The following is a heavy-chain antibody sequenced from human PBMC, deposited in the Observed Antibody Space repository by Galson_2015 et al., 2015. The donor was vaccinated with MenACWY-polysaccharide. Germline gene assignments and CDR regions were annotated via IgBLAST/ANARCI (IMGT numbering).Heavy chain of an antibody. CDR1: GFTFSSYA. Sequence: SLRLSCAASGFTFSSYAMHWVRQAPGKGLEWVAVISYDGSNKYYADSVKGRFTISRDNSKNTLYLQMNSLRAEDTAVYYCARDHKLYYDSSGLFDYWGQGTLVTVSS. D-gene: IGHD3-22*01. CDR2: ISYDGSNK. J-gene: IGHJ4*02. V-gene: IGHV3-30-3*01. CDR3: ARDHKLYYDSSGLFDY.